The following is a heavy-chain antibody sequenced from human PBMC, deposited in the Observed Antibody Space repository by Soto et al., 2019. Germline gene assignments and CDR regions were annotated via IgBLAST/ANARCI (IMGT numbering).Heavy chain of an antibody. CDR2: MNPSIGTT. CDR3: ISTLGVRFDY. J-gene: IGHJ4*02. CDR1: GYTFTSQN. D-gene: IGHD3-3*01. V-gene: IGHV1-46*03. Sequence: QVQLVQSGAEVKKPGASVKVSCKASGYTFTSQNMHWVRQAPGQGLEWMGVMNPSIGTTTYAQKFQGRVTMNSDTSPDSVYMEVSSLRSEDTAVDYCISTLGVRFDYWGQGTLVTVSS.